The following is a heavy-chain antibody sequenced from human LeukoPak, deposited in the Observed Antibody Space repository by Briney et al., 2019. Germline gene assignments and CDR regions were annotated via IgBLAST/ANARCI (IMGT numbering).Heavy chain of an antibody. J-gene: IGHJ6*02. CDR3: ATTSLGYCSSTSCPRGMDV. Sequence: ASVKVSCKASGYTFTSYGISWVRQAPGQGLEWMGWISAYNGNTNYAQKFQGRVTMTEDTSTDTAYMELSSLRSEDTAVYYCATTSLGYCSSTSCPRGMDVWGQGTTVTVSS. CDR1: GYTFTSYG. V-gene: IGHV1-18*01. D-gene: IGHD2-2*01. CDR2: ISAYNGNT.